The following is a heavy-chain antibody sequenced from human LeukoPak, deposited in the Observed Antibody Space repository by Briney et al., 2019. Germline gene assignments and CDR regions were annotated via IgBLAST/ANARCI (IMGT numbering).Heavy chain of an antibody. CDR1: GFTFSSYW. CDR2: INSDGSST. D-gene: IGHD3-22*01. J-gene: IGHJ4*02. V-gene: IGHV3-74*01. CDR3: ARGYSSAYRIDY. Sequence: GGSLRLSCAASGFTFSSYWMHWVRQAPGEGLVWVSRINSDGSSTSYADSVKGRFTISRDNAKNTLYLQMDRLRADDTAVYYCARGYSSAYRIDYWGQGTLVTVSS.